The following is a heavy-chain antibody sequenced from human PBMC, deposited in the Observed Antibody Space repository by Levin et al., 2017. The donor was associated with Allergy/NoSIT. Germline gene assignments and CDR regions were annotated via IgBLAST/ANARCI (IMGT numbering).Heavy chain of an antibody. V-gene: IGHV1-69*13. Sequence: ASVKVSCKASGGTFSSYAISWVRQAPGQGLEWMGGIIPIFGTANYAQKFQGRVTITADESTSTAYMELSSLRSEDTAVYYCARSGVVGASFDYWGQGTLVTVSS. D-gene: IGHD1-26*01. CDR1: GGTFSSYA. J-gene: IGHJ4*02. CDR2: IIPIFGTA. CDR3: ARSGVVGASFDY.